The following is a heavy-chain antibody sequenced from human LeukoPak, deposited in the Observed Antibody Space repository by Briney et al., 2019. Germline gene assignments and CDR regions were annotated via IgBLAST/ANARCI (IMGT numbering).Heavy chain of an antibody. V-gene: IGHV3-23*01. D-gene: IGHD2-15*01. CDR3: AKDGHYCSGGNCYYGN. J-gene: IGHJ4*02. CDR2: ISEGGDST. Sequence: GGSLRLSCAASGFTFSSYAMSWVRQAPGKGLEWVSSISEGGDSTYYADSVKGRFTIPRDNSKNALYLQMDSLGAEDTAVFFCAKDGHYCSGGNCYYGNWGQGTLVTVSS. CDR1: GFTFSSYA.